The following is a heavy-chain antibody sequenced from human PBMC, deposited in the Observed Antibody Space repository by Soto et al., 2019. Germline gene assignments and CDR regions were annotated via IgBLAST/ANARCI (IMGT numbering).Heavy chain of an antibody. CDR2: ISGLNGNT. V-gene: IGHV1-18*01. J-gene: IGHJ4*02. D-gene: IGHD3-10*01. Sequence: QVHLVQSGVEVKKPGASVKVSCKASGYSFSTYGISWVRQAPGQGLEWMGWISGLNGNTNYAQNLQGRVTMTTDTSTSTAYMELRSLGSDDTAMYYCARDLFGEDGAGYFDYWGQGTLVTVSS. CDR1: GYSFSTYG. CDR3: ARDLFGEDGAGYFDY.